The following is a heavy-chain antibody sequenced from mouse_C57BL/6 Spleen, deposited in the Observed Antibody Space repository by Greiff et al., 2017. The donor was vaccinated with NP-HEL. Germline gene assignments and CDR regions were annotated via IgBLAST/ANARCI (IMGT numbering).Heavy chain of an antibody. CDR1: GYTFTSYW. J-gene: IGHJ2*01. V-gene: IGHV1-7*01. CDR2: INPSSGYT. D-gene: IGHD1-1*01. Sequence: VMLVESGAELAKPGASVKLSCKASGYTFTSYWMHWVKQRPGQGLEWIGYINPSSGYTKYNQKFKDKATLTADKSSSTAYMQLSSLTYEDSAVYYCARGGFTTERVFDYWGQGTTLTVSS. CDR3: ARGGFTTERVFDY.